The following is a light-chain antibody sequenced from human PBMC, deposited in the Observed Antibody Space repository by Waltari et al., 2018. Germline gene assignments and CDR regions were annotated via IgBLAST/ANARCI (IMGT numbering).Light chain of an antibody. V-gene: IGKV3-11*01. CDR2: DAS. Sequence: EIVLTQSPATLSLSPGERATLSCRASQSIRSFLAWYQHKPGQAPRLLIYDASNRATGIPARFSGSGSGTDFTLTISSLEPEDFAVYYCQQRSNWPPSWTFGQGTKVEIK. CDR1: QSIRSF. CDR3: QQRSNWPPSWT. J-gene: IGKJ1*01.